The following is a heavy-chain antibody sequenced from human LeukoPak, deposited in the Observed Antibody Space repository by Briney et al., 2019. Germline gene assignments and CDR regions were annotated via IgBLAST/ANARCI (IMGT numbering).Heavy chain of an antibody. CDR3: AKGSYGSGSYVDY. CDR1: GFTFNRYN. Sequence: PGGSLRLSCAASGFTFNRYNMNWVRRAPGKGLEWVSGISWNSGYIGYEDSVKGRFTISRDYAKNSLYLQMNSLRAEDTALYYCAKGSYGSGSYVDYWGQGTLITVSS. D-gene: IGHD3-10*01. CDR2: ISWNSGYI. V-gene: IGHV3-9*01. J-gene: IGHJ4*02.